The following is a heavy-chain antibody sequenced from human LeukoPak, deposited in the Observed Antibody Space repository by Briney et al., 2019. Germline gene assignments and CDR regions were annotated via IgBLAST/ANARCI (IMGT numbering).Heavy chain of an antibody. CDR2: INAYNGNT. J-gene: IGHJ4*02. V-gene: IGHV1-18*01. CDR3: AREYRWLQSLYYFDY. D-gene: IGHD5-24*01. CDR1: GYSFTSYG. Sequence: GASVKVSCKASGYSFTSYGISWVRQAPGQGLEWMGWINAYNGNTNYAQKLQGRVTMTTDTSTSTAYMELKSLRSDDTAVYYCAREYRWLQSLYYFDYWGQGTLVTVSS.